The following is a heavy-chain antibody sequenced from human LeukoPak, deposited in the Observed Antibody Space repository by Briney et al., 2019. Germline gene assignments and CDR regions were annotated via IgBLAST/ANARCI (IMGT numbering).Heavy chain of an antibody. CDR1: GGSISSYY. D-gene: IGHD6-13*01. CDR3: ASRYSSGWLGWFDP. J-gene: IGHJ5*02. CDR2: IYYSGST. Sequence: PSETLSLTCTVSGGSISSYYWSWIRQPPGKGLEWIGYIYYSGSTNYNPSLKSRVTISVDTSKNQFSLKLSSVTAADTAVYYCASRYSSGWLGWFDPWGQGTLVTVSS. V-gene: IGHV4-59*08.